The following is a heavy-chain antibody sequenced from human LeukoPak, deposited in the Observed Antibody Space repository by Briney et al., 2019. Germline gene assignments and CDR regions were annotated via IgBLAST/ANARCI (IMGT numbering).Heavy chain of an antibody. CDR3: ARHEDCSGGSCYSENWFDP. CDR1: GGSISSYY. CDR2: IYYSGST. J-gene: IGHJ5*02. Sequence: TSETLSLTCTVSGGSISSYYWSWIRQPPRKGLEWIGYIYYSGSTNYNPSLKSRVTISVDTSKNQFSLKLSSVTAADTAVYYCARHEDCSGGSCYSENWFDPWGQGTLVTVSS. D-gene: IGHD2-15*01. V-gene: IGHV4-59*08.